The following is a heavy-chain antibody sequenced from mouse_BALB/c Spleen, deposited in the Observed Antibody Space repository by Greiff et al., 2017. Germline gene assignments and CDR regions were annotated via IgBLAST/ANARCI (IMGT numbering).Heavy chain of an antibody. CDR2: IYPGNSDT. Sequence: EVKLVESGTVLARPGASVKMSCKASGYTFTSYWMHWVKQRPGQGLEWIGAIYPGNSDTSYNQKFKGKAKLTAVTSTSTAYMELSSLTNEDSAVYYCTRTMITTGAWFAYWGQGTLVTVSA. CDR3: TRTMITTGAWFAY. V-gene: IGHV1-5*01. D-gene: IGHD2-4*01. J-gene: IGHJ3*01. CDR1: GYTFTSYW.